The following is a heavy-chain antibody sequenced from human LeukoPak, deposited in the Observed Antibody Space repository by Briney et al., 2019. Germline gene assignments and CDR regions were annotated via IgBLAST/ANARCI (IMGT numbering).Heavy chain of an antibody. J-gene: IGHJ4*02. Sequence: PGGSLRLSCEASGLTFRDSYMSWIGQAPGKGLGWVSYISSSGSTIYYADSVKGRFTISRDNAKNSLYLQMNSLRAEDTAVYYCARDQQLVRVIDYWGQGTLVTVSS. D-gene: IGHD6-6*01. CDR3: ARDQQLVRVIDY. CDR2: ISSSGSTI. CDR1: GLTFRDSY. V-gene: IGHV3-11*01.